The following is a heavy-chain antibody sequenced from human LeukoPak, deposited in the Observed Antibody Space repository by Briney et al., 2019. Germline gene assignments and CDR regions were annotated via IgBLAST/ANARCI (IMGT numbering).Heavy chain of an antibody. D-gene: IGHD3-16*02. J-gene: IGHJ4*02. CDR2: IYYSGST. V-gene: IGHV4-31*03. CDR3: ARGRRYDYVWGSHRNIDY. CDR1: GGSISSGGYY. Sequence: PSETLSLTCTVSGGSISSGGYYWSWIRQHPGKGLEWIGYIYYSGSTYYNPSLKSRVTISVDTSKNQFSLKLSSVTAADTAVYYCARGRRYDYVWGSHRNIDYWGQGTLVTVSS.